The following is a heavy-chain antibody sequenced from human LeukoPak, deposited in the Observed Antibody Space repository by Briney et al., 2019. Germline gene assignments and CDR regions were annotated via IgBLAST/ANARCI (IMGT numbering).Heavy chain of an antibody. J-gene: IGHJ5*02. CDR3: ARADRLDGGPYLIGP. CDR1: GYSFSDYY. D-gene: IGHD2-21*01. V-gene: IGHV1-2*02. Sequence: VASVKVSCKTSGYSFSDYYMHWVRQAPGQGLEWMGWINPNSGGTSSAQKFQGRVTMTRDTSITTVYMEVNWLTSDDTAIYYCARADRLDGGPYLIGPWGQGTLVTVSP. CDR2: INPNSGGT.